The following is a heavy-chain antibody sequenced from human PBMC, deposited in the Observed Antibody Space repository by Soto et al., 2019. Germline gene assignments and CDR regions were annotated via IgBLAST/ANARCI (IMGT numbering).Heavy chain of an antibody. CDR2: ISYDGSNK. D-gene: IGHD3-22*01. Sequence: SLRLSCAASGFTFSSYAMHWVRQAPGKGLEWVAVISYDGSNKYYADSVKGRFTISRDNSKNTLYLQMNSLRAEDTAVYYCARDFADYYDSSGFAWGQGTLVTVSS. CDR1: GFTFSSYA. J-gene: IGHJ5*02. V-gene: IGHV3-30-3*01. CDR3: ARDFADYYDSSGFA.